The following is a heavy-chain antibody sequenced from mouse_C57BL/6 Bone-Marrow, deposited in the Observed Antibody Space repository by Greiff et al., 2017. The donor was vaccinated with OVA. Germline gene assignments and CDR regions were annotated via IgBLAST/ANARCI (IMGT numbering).Heavy chain of an antibody. V-gene: IGHV5-12*01. CDR1: GFTFSDYY. D-gene: IGHD2-3*01. CDR3: ARLSERWRYFDV. Sequence: EVKLQESGGGLVQPGGSLKLSCAASGFTFSDYYMYWVRQTPEKRLEWVAYISNGGGSTYYPDTVKGRFTISENNARNTLYLQLSRLKSEDTARDYCARLSERWRYFDVWGTGTTVTVSS. CDR2: ISNGGGST. J-gene: IGHJ1*03.